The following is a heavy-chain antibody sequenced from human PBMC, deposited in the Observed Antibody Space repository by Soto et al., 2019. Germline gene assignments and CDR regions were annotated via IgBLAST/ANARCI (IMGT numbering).Heavy chain of an antibody. J-gene: IGHJ4*02. CDR3: ARKPWIPGAYYFDY. Sequence: PSETLSLTCAVYGGSFSGYYWSWIRQPPGKGLEWIGKINHSGSTNYNPSLKSRVTISVDTSKNQFSLKLSSVTAADTAVYYCARKPWIPGAYYFDYWGQGTLVTVSS. V-gene: IGHV4-34*01. CDR2: INHSGST. CDR1: GGSFSGYY. D-gene: IGHD1-26*01.